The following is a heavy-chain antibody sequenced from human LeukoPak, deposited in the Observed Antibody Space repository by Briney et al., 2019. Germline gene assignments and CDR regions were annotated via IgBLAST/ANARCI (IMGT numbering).Heavy chain of an antibody. D-gene: IGHD6-6*01. CDR2: ISENSGDT. Sequence: GGSLRLSCVASGFTFSASYMTWVRQPPGKGLEWLSYISENSGDTNYADSVKGRFTVSRDNAKNSLYLQMNSLRAEDTAVYYCARGLSGYASSLGYWGQGTLVTVSA. J-gene: IGHJ4*02. V-gene: IGHV3-11*06. CDR1: GFTFSASY. CDR3: ARGLSGYASSLGY.